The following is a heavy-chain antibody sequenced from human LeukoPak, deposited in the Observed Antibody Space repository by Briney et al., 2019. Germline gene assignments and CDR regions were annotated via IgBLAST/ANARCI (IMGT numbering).Heavy chain of an antibody. J-gene: IGHJ6*02. D-gene: IGHD4-11*01. V-gene: IGHV3-66*01. Sequence: GGSLRHSCAASGFTVSSNSMSWVRQTPGKGLEWVSVIYSGGSTYYADSVKGRFTISRDNSKNTLYLQMNSLRAEDTAVYYCARAADYSNFYFYYGMDVWGQGTTVTVSS. CDR3: ARAADYSNFYFYYGMDV. CDR2: IYSGGST. CDR1: GFTVSSNS.